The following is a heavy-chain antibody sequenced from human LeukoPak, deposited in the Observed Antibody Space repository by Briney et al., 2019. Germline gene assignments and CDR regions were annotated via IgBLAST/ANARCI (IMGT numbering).Heavy chain of an antibody. Sequence: SETLSLTCTVSGGSISSGDYYWSWIRQAPGKGLEWIGYIYYSGSTYYNPSLKSRVTISVDTSKNQFSLKLSSVTAADTAVYYCARHEDSSGFLGGYWGQGTLVTVSS. CDR1: GGSISSGDYY. J-gene: IGHJ4*02. CDR3: ARHEDSSGFLGGY. V-gene: IGHV4-30-4*01. CDR2: IYYSGST. D-gene: IGHD6-19*01.